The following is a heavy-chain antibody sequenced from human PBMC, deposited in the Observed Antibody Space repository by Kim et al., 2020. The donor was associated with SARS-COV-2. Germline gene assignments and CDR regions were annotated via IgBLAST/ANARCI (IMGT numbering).Heavy chain of an antibody. CDR1: GFTFSSYW. J-gene: IGHJ6*02. V-gene: IGHV3-74*01. Sequence: GGSLRLSCAASGFTFSSYWMHWVRQAPGKGLVWVSRINSDGSSTSYADSVKGRFTISRDNAKNTLYLQMNSLRAEDTAVYYCARDYEEVVPYYYYGMDVWGQGTTVTVSS. CDR3: ARDYEEVVPYYYYGMDV. CDR2: INSDGSST. D-gene: IGHD2-15*01.